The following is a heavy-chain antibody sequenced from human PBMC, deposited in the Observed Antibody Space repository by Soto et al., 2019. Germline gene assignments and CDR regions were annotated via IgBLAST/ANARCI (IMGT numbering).Heavy chain of an antibody. D-gene: IGHD2-15*01. CDR3: AVGGGGTRY. V-gene: IGHV1-3*01. CDR1: GYTFSSFA. CDR2: INPGDGYT. J-gene: IGHJ4*02. Sequence: QVQLVQSGAEVKKPGASVKVSCKASGYTFSSFAIHWVRQAPGQGLEWMAWINPGDGYTRVLQKFQGRVTITRDTSATTAFMELNSLTSEDTAVYYCAVGGGGTRYWGQGTLVTVSS.